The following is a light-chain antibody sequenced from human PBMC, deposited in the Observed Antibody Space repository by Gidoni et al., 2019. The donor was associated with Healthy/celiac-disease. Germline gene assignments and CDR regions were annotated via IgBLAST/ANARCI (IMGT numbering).Light chain of an antibody. J-gene: IGKJ4*01. CDR2: AAS. CDR1: QSISSY. V-gene: IGKV1-39*01. CDR3: QQSYSTPLT. Sequence: DIQMTQSPSSLSASAGDRVTITCRASQSISSYLNWYPQKPGKAPKLLIYAASSLQSGVPSRFSGSVSGTDFTLTISSLQPEDFATYYCQQSYSTPLTFGGGTKVEIK.